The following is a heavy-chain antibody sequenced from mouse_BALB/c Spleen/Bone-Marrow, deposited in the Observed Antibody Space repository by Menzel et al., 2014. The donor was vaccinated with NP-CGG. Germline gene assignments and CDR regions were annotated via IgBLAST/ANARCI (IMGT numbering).Heavy chain of an antibody. J-gene: IGHJ4*01. D-gene: IGHD1-1*01. CDR1: GYTFTSYW. CDR3: ARGLYGAMDY. Sequence: QVQLKESGAELVKPGASVKLSCKASGYTFTSYWMYWVIQRPGQGLEWIGEINPRSGRTNYKEKFKSRATLTVDKSSSTAYMQLSSLTSEDSAVYYCARGLYGAMDYWAQGTSVTVSS. CDR2: INPRSGRT. V-gene: IGHV1S81*02.